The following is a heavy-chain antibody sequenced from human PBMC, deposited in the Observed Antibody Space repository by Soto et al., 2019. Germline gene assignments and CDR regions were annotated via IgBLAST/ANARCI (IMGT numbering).Heavy chain of an antibody. Sequence: QITLKESGPTLVKPTQTLTLTCTVSGFSLNTYGVGVGWIRQPPGKALEWLALIYWDNDKRYSPSLKSRLTSNKDTSKNPVVLTMTNMDPVDAGTYYCARALGSWGAYYYDYWGQGTLLTVSS. D-gene: IGHD3-16*01. CDR2: IYWDNDK. V-gene: IGHV2-5*02. J-gene: IGHJ4*02. CDR1: GFSLNTYGVG. CDR3: ARALGSWGAYYYDY.